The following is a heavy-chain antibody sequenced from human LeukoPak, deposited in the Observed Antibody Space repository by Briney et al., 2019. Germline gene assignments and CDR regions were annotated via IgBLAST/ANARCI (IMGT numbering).Heavy chain of an antibody. V-gene: IGHV4-30-4*08. CDR1: GGSISSGDYY. D-gene: IGHD3-10*01. CDR3: ARDHYGSGMLDY. J-gene: IGHJ4*02. CDR2: IYYSGST. Sequence: PSETLSLTCTVSGGSISSGDYYWSWIRQPPGKGLEWIGYIYYSGSTYYNPSLKSRVTISVDTSKNQFSLKLSSVTAADTAVYYCARDHYGSGMLDYWGQGTLVTVSS.